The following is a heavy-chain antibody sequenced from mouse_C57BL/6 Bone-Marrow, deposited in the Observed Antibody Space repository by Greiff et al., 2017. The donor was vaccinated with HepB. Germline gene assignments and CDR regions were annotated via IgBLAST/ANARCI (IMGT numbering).Heavy chain of an antibody. CDR3: ARRLLRYGWYFDV. CDR2: INPNNGGT. V-gene: IGHV1-18*01. CDR1: GYTFTYYN. D-gene: IGHD1-1*01. Sequence: EVQLQQSGPELVKPGASVKIPCKASGYTFTYYNMDWVKQSHGKSLEWIGDINPNNGGTIYNQKFKGKATLTVDKSSSTAYMELRSLTAEDTAVYYCARRLLRYGWYFDVWGTGTTVTVSS. J-gene: IGHJ1*03.